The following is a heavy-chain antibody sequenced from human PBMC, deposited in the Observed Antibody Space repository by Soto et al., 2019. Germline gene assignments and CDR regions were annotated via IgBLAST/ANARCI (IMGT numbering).Heavy chain of an antibody. CDR3: ARRGYSYGPNWFDP. CDR1: GGTFSSYT. D-gene: IGHD5-18*01. V-gene: IGHV1-69*02. J-gene: IGHJ5*02. Sequence: QVPLVQSGAEVKKPGSSVKVSCKASGGTFSSYTISWVRQAPGQGLEWMGRIIPILGIANYAQKFQGRVTITADKSTSTAYMELSSLRSEDTAVYYCARRGYSYGPNWFDPWGQGTLVTVSS. CDR2: IIPILGIA.